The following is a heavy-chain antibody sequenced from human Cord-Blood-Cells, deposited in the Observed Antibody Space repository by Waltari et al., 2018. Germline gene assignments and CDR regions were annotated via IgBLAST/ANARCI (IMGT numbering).Heavy chain of an antibody. CDR2: INPNSGGT. J-gene: IGHJ4*02. Sequence: QVQLVQSGAEVKKPGASVKVSCKASGYTFTGYYMHWVRQAPGQGLEWMGWINPNSGGTNYAQKFQGRVTMTRDTSISTAYMELSRLRSDDTAVYYCARDICSSTSCYTHFDYWGQGTLVTVSS. CDR3: ARDICSSTSCYTHFDY. CDR1: GYTFTGYY. V-gene: IGHV1-2*02. D-gene: IGHD2-2*02.